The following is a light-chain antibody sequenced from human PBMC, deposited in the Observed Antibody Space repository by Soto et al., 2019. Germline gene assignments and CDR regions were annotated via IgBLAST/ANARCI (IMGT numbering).Light chain of an antibody. CDR2: GAS. CDR3: QQYGSSPWT. V-gene: IGKV3-20*01. CDR1: QSVSSSY. J-gene: IGKJ1*01. Sequence: EIVLTQSPGTLSLSPGERATLSCRASQSVSSSYLAWYQQTLGQAPRLLIYGASSRATGIPDRFSGSGSGTDFSRTISRLEPEYFAVYYCQQYGSSPWTCCRGTKL.